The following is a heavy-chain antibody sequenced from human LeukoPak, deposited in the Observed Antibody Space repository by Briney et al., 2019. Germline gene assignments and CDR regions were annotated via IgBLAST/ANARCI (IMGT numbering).Heavy chain of an antibody. CDR1: GFTFSSYS. J-gene: IGHJ4*02. V-gene: IGHV3-21*01. Sequence: GGSLRLSCAASGFTFSSYSMNWVRQAPGKGLEWVSSISSSSSCIYYADSVKGRFTISRDNAKNSLYLQMNSLRAEDTAVYYCASVYLGYCSGGSCQNDYWGQGTLVTVSS. CDR2: ISSSSSCI. CDR3: ASVYLGYCSGGSCQNDY. D-gene: IGHD2-15*01.